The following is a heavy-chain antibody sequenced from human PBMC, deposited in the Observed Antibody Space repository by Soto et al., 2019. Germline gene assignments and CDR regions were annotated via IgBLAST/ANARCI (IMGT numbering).Heavy chain of an antibody. CDR2: ISYDGSNK. CDR1: GFTFSSYG. D-gene: IGHD3-22*01. J-gene: IGHJ3*01. CDR3: AKDRASRSYYDSSGYPHDAFDF. Sequence: GGSLRLSCAASGFTFSSYGMHWVRQAPGKGLEWVAVISYDGSNKYYADSVKGRFTISRDNSKNTIYLQMNSLRAEDTAVYYCAKDRASRSYYDSSGYPHDAFDFWGQGTMVTVSS. V-gene: IGHV3-30*18.